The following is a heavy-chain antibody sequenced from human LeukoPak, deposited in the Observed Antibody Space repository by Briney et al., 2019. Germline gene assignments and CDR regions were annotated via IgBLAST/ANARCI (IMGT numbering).Heavy chain of an antibody. CDR3: AREAPDPFDY. CDR1: GFTFSSYE. Sequence: GGSLRLSCAASGFTFSSYEMNWVRQAPGKGLEWVAYISSSGSAIHYADSVKGRFTISRDNAKNSVYLQMNGLRAEDTAVYYCAREAPDPFDYWGQGTLVTVFS. V-gene: IGHV3-48*03. J-gene: IGHJ4*02. CDR2: ISSSGSAI.